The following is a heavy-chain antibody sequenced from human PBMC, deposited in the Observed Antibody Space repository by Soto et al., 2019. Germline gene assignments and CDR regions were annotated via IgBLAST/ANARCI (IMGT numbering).Heavy chain of an antibody. D-gene: IGHD4-17*01. V-gene: IGHV2-5*02. CDR1: GFSLSTSGVG. CDR3: AHKGYGDSPLDY. Sequence: QITLKESGPTLVKPTQTLTLTCTFSGFSLSTSGVGVGWIRQSPGKALEWLAVIYWDGYKHYSPSLKSRLTITEDTSKNQVVLTMTNMDPVDTATYYCAHKGYGDSPLDYWGQGTLVTVSS. J-gene: IGHJ4*02. CDR2: IYWDGYK.